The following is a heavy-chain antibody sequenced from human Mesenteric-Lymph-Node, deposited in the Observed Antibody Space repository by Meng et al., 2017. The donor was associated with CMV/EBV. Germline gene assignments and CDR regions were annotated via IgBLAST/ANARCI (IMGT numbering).Heavy chain of an antibody. D-gene: IGHD6-13*01. CDR3: ARSRSSSWYAMD. CDR1: GGSFSGYD. Sequence: LTGAVYGGSFSGYDWSWIRQPPGKGLEWIGEINHSGSTNYNPSLKSRVTISVDTSKNQFSLRLSSVTAADTAVYYCARSRSSSWYAMDWGQGTLVTVSS. CDR2: INHSGST. V-gene: IGHV4-34*01. J-gene: IGHJ4*02.